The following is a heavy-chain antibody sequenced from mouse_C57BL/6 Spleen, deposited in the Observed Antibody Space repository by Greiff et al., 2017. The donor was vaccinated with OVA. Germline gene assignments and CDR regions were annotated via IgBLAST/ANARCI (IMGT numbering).Heavy chain of an antibody. CDR1: GYTFTDYY. V-gene: IGHV1-26*01. CDR2: INPNNGGT. CDR3: ARLGYLYWYFDV. J-gene: IGHJ1*03. Sequence: EVQLKQSGPELVKPGASVRISCKASGYTFTDYYMNWVKQSHGKSLEWIGDINPNNGGTSYNQKFKGKATLTVDKSSSTAYMELRSLTSEDSAVYYCARLGYLYWYFDVWGTGTTVTVSS. D-gene: IGHD3-3*01.